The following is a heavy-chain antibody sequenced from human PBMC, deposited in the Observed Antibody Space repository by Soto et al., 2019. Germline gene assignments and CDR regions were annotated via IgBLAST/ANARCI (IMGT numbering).Heavy chain of an antibody. J-gene: IGHJ4*02. V-gene: IGHV3-21*01. CDR3: ARDQPGYSYGYGLGY. CDR1: GFTFSSYS. Sequence: EVQLVESGGGLVKPGGSLRLSCAASGFTFSSYSMNWVRQAPGKGLEWVSSISSSSSYIYSADSVKGRFTISRDNAKNSLYLQRNSLRAEDTAVYYCARDQPGYSYGYGLGYWGQGTLVTVSS. CDR2: ISSSSSYI. D-gene: IGHD5-18*01.